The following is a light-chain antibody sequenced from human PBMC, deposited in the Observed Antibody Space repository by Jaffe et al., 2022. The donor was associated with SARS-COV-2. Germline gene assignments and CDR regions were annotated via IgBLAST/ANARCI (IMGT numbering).Light chain of an antibody. V-gene: IGLV10-54*01. CDR2: RNN. J-gene: IGLJ3*02. Sequence: QAGLTQPPSVSKDLRQTATVTCTGNSNNVGNQGAAWLQQHQGHPPKLLFYRNNNRPSGISERLSASRSGNTASLTITGLQPEDEADYYCSAWDSNLSAWVFGGGTKLTVL. CDR3: SAWDSNLSAWV. CDR1: SNNVGNQG.